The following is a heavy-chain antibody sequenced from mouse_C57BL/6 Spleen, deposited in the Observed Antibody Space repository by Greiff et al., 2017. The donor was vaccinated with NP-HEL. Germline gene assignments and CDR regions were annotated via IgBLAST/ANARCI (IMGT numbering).Heavy chain of an antibody. V-gene: IGHV5-17*01. J-gene: IGHJ3*01. CDR3: AREGLLLPFAY. Sequence: EVQGVESGGGLVKPGGSLKLSCAASGFTFSDYGMHWVRQAPEKGLEWVAYISSGSSTIYYADTVKGRFTISRDNAKSTLFLQLTSLRSEDTAMYYCAREGLLLPFAYWGQGTLVTVSA. D-gene: IGHD2-3*01. CDR1: GFTFSDYG. CDR2: ISSGSSTI.